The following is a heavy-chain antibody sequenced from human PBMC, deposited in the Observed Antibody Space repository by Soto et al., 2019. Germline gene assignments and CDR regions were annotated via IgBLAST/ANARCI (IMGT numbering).Heavy chain of an antibody. CDR3: ASGRDGYNDY. CDR1: GGSISSGGYY. CDR2: IYYSGNT. Sequence: QVQLQESGPGLVKPSQTLSLTCTVSGGSISSGGYYWSWIRQHPGKCLEWIGYIYYSGNTYYNPSLKSRGTISVDTSKNQFSLKLSSVTAADTAVYYCASGRDGYNDYWGQGTLVTVSS. D-gene: IGHD5-12*01. V-gene: IGHV4-31*03. J-gene: IGHJ4*02.